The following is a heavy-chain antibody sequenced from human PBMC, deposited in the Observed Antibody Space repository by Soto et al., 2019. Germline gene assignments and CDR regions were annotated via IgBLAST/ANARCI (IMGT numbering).Heavy chain of an antibody. D-gene: IGHD3-9*01. CDR1: GGSISSSNW. CDR3: ARYDGYDILTGYSTISTRNNWFDP. CDR2: IYHSGST. V-gene: IGHV4-4*02. J-gene: IGHJ5*02. Sequence: SETLSLTCAVSGGSISSSNWWSWVRQPPGKGLEWIGEIYHSGSTNYNPSLKSRVTISVDKSKNQFSLKLSSVTAADTAVYYCARYDGYDILTGYSTISTRNNWFDPWGQGTLVTVSS.